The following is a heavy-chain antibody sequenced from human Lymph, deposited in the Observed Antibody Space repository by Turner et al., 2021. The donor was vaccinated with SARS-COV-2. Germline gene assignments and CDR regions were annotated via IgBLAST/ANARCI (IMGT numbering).Heavy chain of an antibody. CDR3: ARSEQCRAGFWSGYYPSPLDY. J-gene: IGHJ4*02. D-gene: IGHD3-3*01. CDR2: ISSSSIYR. Sequence: EVQLVESGGGLVKPGGSLRISCAACGFTFSSYSMNWVRQAPWKGLGWVSAISSSSIYRYYTSSVKGRFTISRDNAKISVFLQMNHLRAEDTAVYYCARSEQCRAGFWSGYYPSPLDYWGQGTLVTVSS. CDR1: GFTFSSYS. V-gene: IGHV3-21*01.